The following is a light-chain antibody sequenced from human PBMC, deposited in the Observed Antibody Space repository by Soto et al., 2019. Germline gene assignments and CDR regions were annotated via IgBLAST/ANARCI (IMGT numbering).Light chain of an antibody. Sequence: EIVLTQSPGTLSLSPGERATLSCRASQSVSSGFIAWYQQKPGQAPSLLIYGASTRATGVPARFSGTGSETDFTLTISGLQSEDSAVYFCQQYNNWPFSFGQGTRLEIK. V-gene: IGKV3-15*01. J-gene: IGKJ5*01. CDR1: QSVSSG. CDR3: QQYNNWPFS. CDR2: GAS.